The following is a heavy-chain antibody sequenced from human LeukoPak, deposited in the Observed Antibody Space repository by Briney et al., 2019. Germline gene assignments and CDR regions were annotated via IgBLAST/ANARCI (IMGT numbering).Heavy chain of an antibody. V-gene: IGHV3-30*03. CDR3: ARDISGSYTFDY. Sequence: GGSLRLSCAASEFTFSTYGMHWVRQAPGKGLEWVAAVSHDGSRKYYADSVKGRFTISRDNSKNTLYLQMNSLRAEDTAVYYCARDISGSYTFDYWGQGTLVTVSS. D-gene: IGHD1-26*01. CDR2: VSHDGSRK. CDR1: EFTFSTYG. J-gene: IGHJ4*02.